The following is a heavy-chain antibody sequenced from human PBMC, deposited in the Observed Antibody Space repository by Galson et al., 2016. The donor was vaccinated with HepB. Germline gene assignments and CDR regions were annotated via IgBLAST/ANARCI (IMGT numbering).Heavy chain of an antibody. CDR3: ARYREGAGSHWDFDL. J-gene: IGHJ2*01. Sequence: TLSLTCSVSGASINSGDFYWSWIRQHPGKGLEWVGFISHSGSASYNPSPKSRLTISVDTTEKQFSLNLTSVTAADTALYYCARYREGAGSHWDFDLWGRGALVTVSS. CDR1: GASINSGDFY. V-gene: IGHV4-31*03. CDR2: ISHSGSA. D-gene: IGHD5-24*01.